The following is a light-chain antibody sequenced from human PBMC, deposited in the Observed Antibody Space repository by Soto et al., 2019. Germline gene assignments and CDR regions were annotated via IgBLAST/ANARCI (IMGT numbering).Light chain of an antibody. CDR1: NSDIGGYNY. CDR2: DVS. Sequence: QSALTQPASVSGSPGQSITLSCTGTNSDIGGYNYVSWDQQHPGKAPQLMIYDVSNRPSGVSYRFSGSKSVNTASLTISGLQAEDEADYYCSSYTSRSTLGVFGGGTKLTVL. CDR3: SSYTSRSTLGV. J-gene: IGLJ2*01. V-gene: IGLV2-14*03.